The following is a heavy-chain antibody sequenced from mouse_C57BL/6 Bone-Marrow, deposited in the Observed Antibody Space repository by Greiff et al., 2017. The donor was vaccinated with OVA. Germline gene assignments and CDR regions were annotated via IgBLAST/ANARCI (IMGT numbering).Heavy chain of an antibody. J-gene: IGHJ4*01. D-gene: IGHD2-9*01. CDR1: GFTFSDYG. CDR2: ISNLAYSI. Sequence: EVKLMESGGGLVQPGGSLKLSCAASGFTFSDYGMAWVRQAPRKGPEWVAFISNLAYSIYYADTVTGRFTISRENAKNTLYLEMSSLRSEDTAMYYCASPYYGYGGGYAMDYWGQGTSVTVSS. V-gene: IGHV5-15*01. CDR3: ASPYYGYGGGYAMDY.